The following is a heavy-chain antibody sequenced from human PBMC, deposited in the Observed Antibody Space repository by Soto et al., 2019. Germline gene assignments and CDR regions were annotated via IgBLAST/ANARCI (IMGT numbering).Heavy chain of an antibody. J-gene: IGHJ6*02. CDR3: ATISTGYSSGLADQYYYGMDV. CDR1: GDSVSSNTAA. V-gene: IGHV6-1*01. Sequence: SQTLSLTCAISGDSVSSNTAAWNWIRQSPSRGLEWLGRTYYRSKWYDDYAVSVKSRVIINPDTSKNQISLHLHSVTPEDSAVYYCATISTGYSSGLADQYYYGMDVWGQGTTVTVSS. D-gene: IGHD5-18*01. CDR2: TYYRSKWYD.